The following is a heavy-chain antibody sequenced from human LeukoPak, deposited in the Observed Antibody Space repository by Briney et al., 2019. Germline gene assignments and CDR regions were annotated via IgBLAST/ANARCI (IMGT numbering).Heavy chain of an antibody. D-gene: IGHD2-15*01. CDR3: GAGAGWPIDY. CDR1: GFSFSNYW. V-gene: IGHV3-7*01. J-gene: IGHJ4*02. Sequence: GGSLRLSCAASGFSFSNYWMNWVRQAPGKGLEWVAILKQDGSERLYVDSVKGRFTISRDNAKSSLFLQMHSLRAEDTAVYYRGAGAGWPIDYWGQGTLVTVSS. CDR2: LKQDGSER.